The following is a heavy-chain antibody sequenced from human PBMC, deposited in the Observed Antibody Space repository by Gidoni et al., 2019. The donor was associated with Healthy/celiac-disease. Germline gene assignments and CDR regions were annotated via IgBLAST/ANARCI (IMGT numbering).Heavy chain of an antibody. CDR2: ISYDGSNK. V-gene: IGHV3-30*18. Sequence: QVQLVESGGGVVQPGRALRLSCAAAAFTFRCYAMHGVRQAPGKGLGWVAVISYDGSNKYYADSVKGRFTISRDNSKNTLYLQMNSLRAEDTAVYYCAKDIFGDSYGSPNWFDPWGQGTLVTVSS. J-gene: IGHJ5*02. CDR3: AKDIFGDSYGSPNWFDP. CDR1: AFTFRCYA. D-gene: IGHD5-18*01.